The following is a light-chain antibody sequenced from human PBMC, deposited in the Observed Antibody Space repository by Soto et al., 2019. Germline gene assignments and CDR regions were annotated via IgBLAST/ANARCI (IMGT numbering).Light chain of an antibody. CDR1: SSDVGGFNF. CDR2: EVS. J-gene: IGLJ1*01. V-gene: IGLV2-14*01. Sequence: QSALTQPASVSGSPGQSITISCTGTSSDVGGFNFVSWYQQLPGKAPKLMIFEVSNRPSGVSNRFSGSKSGNTASLTISGLQAEDEADYYCSSYSSSNTLYVFGPGTKVTVL. CDR3: SSYSSSNTLYV.